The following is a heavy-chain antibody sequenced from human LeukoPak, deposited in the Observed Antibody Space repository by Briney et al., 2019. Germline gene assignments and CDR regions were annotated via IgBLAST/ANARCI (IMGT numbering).Heavy chain of an antibody. D-gene: IGHD2-2*01. CDR1: GGTFSSYA. J-gene: IGHJ5*02. V-gene: IGHV1-69*06. CDR2: IIPIFGTA. Sequence: SVKVSCKASGGTFSSYAISWVRQAPGQGLEWMGGIIPIFGTANYAQKFQGRVTITADKSTSTAYMELSSLRSEDTAVYYCARDWDCSSTSCFNWFDPWGQGTLVTVSS. CDR3: ARDWDCSSTSCFNWFDP.